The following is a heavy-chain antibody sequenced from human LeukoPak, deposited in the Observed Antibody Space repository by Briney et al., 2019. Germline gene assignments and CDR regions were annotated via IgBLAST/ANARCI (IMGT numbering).Heavy chain of an antibody. V-gene: IGHV4-59*01. D-gene: IGHD2-15*01. CDR3: ASHRRSRGAEY. J-gene: IGHJ4*02. Sequence: SETLSLTCTVSGGSFEHYFWSWIRQPPGKGLEFIGYVYYTGSTDYSPSLKSRLTISADTAKNQFSLKLRSVTAADTAVYYCASHRRSRGAEYWGQGTLVTVSS. CDR2: VYYTGST. CDR1: GGSFEHYF.